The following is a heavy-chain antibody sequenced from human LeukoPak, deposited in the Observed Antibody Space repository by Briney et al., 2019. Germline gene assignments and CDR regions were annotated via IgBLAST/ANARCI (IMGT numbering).Heavy chain of an antibody. J-gene: IGHJ4*02. CDR2: TRNKANSYTT. CDR1: GFTFSDHY. D-gene: IGHD3-22*01. CDR3: ARESTYYYDSSGPIDY. Sequence: GGSLRLSWAASGFTFSDHYMDWVRQAPGKGLGGVGRTRNKANSYTTEYAASVKGRFTISRDDSKNSLYLQMNSLKTEDTAVYYCARESTYYYDSSGPIDYWGQGTLVTVSS. V-gene: IGHV3-72*01.